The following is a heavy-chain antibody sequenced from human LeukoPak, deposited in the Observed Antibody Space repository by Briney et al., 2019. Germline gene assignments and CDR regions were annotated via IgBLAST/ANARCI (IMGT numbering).Heavy chain of an antibody. CDR1: GFTFSSYR. D-gene: IGHD2-2*03. CDR3: AREGFGYCSSTSCGYFQH. Sequence: GGSLRLSCAASGFTFSSYRMNWVRQAPGKGLEWVLCISSSSSYIYYVDSVKGRFTISRDNAKNSLYLQMNRLTAEDTAMYYCAREGFGYCSSTSCGYFQHWGQGTLVTVSS. V-gene: IGHV3-21*01. CDR2: ISSSSSYI. J-gene: IGHJ1*01.